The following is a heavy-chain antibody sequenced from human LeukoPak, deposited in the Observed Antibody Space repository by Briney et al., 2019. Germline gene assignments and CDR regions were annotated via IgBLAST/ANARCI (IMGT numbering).Heavy chain of an antibody. CDR2: INHSGST. CDR1: GGSFSGYY. Sequence: PSETLSLTCAVYGGSFSGYYWSWIRQPPGKGLEWIGEINHSGSTNHNPSLKSRVTISVDTSKNQFSLKLSSVTAADTAVYYCARAPPRDSGTLYYFDYWGQGTLVTVSS. J-gene: IGHJ4*02. V-gene: IGHV4-34*01. D-gene: IGHD3-10*01. CDR3: ARAPPRDSGTLYYFDY.